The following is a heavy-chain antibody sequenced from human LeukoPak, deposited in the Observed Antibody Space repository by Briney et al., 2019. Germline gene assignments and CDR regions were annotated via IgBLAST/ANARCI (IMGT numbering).Heavy chain of an antibody. Sequence: SETLSLTCAVYGGSFSGYYWSWIRQPPGKGLEWIGYIYYSGSTNYNPSLKSRVTISVDTSKNQFSLKLSSVTAADTAVYYCATKGNIAAAGFDYWGQGTLVTVSS. V-gene: IGHV4-59*01. D-gene: IGHD6-13*01. CDR2: IYYSGST. CDR1: GGSFSGYY. J-gene: IGHJ4*02. CDR3: ATKGNIAAAGFDY.